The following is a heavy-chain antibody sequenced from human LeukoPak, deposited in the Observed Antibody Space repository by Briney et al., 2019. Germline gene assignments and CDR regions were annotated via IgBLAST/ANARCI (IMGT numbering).Heavy chain of an antibody. CDR2: ISWNSGSI. CDR1: GFTFDDYA. Sequence: GRSLRLSCAASGFTFDDYAMHWVRQAPGKGLEWVSGISWNSGSIGYADSVKGRFTISRDNAKNSLYLQMNSLRAEDMALYYCAKDFSVYHYDSRVLDYRGQGTLVTVSS. D-gene: IGHD3-22*01. CDR3: AKDFSVYHYDSRVLDY. J-gene: IGHJ4*02. V-gene: IGHV3-9*03.